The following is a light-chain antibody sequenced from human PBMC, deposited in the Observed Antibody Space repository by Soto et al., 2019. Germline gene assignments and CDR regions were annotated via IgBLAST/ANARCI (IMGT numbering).Light chain of an antibody. CDR2: DAS. CDR1: QSVSGK. V-gene: IGKV3-15*01. Sequence: ELVMTQSPATLSVSPGERATLSCRASQSVSGKLAWYQQKPGQAPRLLIYDASTRATGIPARFSGSGSGTEFTLTISSLQSEDFAVYYCQQSNNWPWTFGQGTKVDIK. CDR3: QQSNNWPWT. J-gene: IGKJ1*01.